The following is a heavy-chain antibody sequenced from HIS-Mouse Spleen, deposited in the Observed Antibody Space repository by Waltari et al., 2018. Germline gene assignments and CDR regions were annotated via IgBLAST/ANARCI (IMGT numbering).Heavy chain of an antibody. D-gene: IGHD7-27*01. CDR3: ARDQLGGFDY. V-gene: IGHV1-2*02. CDR1: GSTFTGYY. J-gene: IGHJ4*02. Sequence: QVQLVQSGAEVKKPGASVKVSCKASGSTFTGYYMHCVRQAPGQGLEWRGRINRNSGGTNYAPKFQGRGNMTRDTSISTAYMELSRLRSDDTAVYYCARDQLGGFDYWGQGTLVTVSS. CDR2: INRNSGGT.